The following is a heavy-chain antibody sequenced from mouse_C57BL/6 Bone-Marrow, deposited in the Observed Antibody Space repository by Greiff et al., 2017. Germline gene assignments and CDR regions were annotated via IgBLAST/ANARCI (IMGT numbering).Heavy chain of an antibody. V-gene: IGHV1-69*01. Sequence: QVQLQQPGAELVMPGASVKLSCKASGYTFTSYWMHWVKQRPGQGLEWIGEIDPSDSYTNYNQKFKGKSTLTVDKSSSKAYMQLSSLTSEDSAVYYCARLNIYYDYDGAMDYWGQGTSVTGSS. CDR2: IDPSDSYT. J-gene: IGHJ4*01. CDR3: ARLNIYYDYDGAMDY. D-gene: IGHD2-4*01. CDR1: GYTFTSYW.